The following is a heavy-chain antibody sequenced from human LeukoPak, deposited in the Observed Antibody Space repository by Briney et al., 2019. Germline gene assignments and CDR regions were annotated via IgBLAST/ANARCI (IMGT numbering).Heavy chain of an antibody. CDR1: GFTFNTYT. V-gene: IGHV3-30*04. Sequence: GGSLRLSCAASGFTFNTYTMNWVRQAPGKGLEWVALITYDGTNEYYADSVKGRFTISRDNSKNTVSVQMNSLRIEDTAVYYCARAGGCSGGSCYYYYYGMDVWSKGTTVTVSS. CDR2: ITYDGTNE. D-gene: IGHD2-15*01. J-gene: IGHJ6*04. CDR3: ARAGGCSGGSCYYYYYGMDV.